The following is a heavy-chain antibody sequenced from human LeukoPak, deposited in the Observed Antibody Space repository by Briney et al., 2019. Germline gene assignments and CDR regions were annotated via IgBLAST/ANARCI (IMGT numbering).Heavy chain of an antibody. D-gene: IGHD2-8*01. CDR3: ARDEGYCTNGVCPTHS. J-gene: IGHJ4*02. Sequence: GGSLRLSCSASGFTFSSYAMHWVRQAPGKGLEYVSAISSNGGSTYYADSVKGRFTISRDNSKNTLYLQMSSLRSEDTAVYYCARDEGYCTNGVCPTHSWGQGTLVTVSS. CDR1: GFTFSSYA. V-gene: IGHV3-64D*06. CDR2: ISSNGGST.